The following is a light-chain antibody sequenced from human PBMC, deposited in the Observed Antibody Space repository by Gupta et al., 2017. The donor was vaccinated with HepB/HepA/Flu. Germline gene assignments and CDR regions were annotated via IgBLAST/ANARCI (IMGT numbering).Light chain of an antibody. V-gene: IGLV2-14*03. Sequence: QSALTQPASVSGSPGQSITISCTGTSSDVCGYNFVSCYQQPPGKAPKLLVYDVTNRPSGVSDRFSGSKSGNQAFLAISGLQAEEEADYYCNSFKRDDSLELVFGGGTKLTVL. CDR3: NSFKRDDSLELV. CDR1: SSDVCGYNF. CDR2: DVT. J-gene: IGLJ2*01.